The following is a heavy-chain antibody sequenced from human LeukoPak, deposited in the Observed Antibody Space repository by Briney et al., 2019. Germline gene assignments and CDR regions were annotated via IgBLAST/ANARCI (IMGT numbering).Heavy chain of an antibody. J-gene: IGHJ4*02. D-gene: IGHD4/OR15-4a*01. CDR2: VYHSGST. Sequence: SETLSLTCTVSGGSISSSNYYWGWIRQPPGKGLEWIGSVYHSGSTNYNPSLKRRVTISVDKSKNLVSLKLISVTAADTAVYFCAQHDYGELDYWGQGTLVTVSS. V-gene: IGHV4-39*07. CDR1: GGSISSSNYY. CDR3: AQHDYGELDY.